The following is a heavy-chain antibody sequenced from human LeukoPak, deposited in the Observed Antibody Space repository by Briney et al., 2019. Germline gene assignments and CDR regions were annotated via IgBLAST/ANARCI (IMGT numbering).Heavy chain of an antibody. CDR1: GFTFSSYA. J-gene: IGHJ4*02. V-gene: IGHV3-30*04. D-gene: IGHD3-10*01. CDR3: ARDPAPIASFGEERWGFGFDY. Sequence: PGGSLRLSCAASGFTFSSYAMHWVRQAPGKGLEWVAVISYDGSNKYYADSVKGRFTISRDNSKNTLYLQMNSLRAEDTAVYYCARDPAPIASFGEERWGFGFDYWGQGTLVTVSP. CDR2: ISYDGSNK.